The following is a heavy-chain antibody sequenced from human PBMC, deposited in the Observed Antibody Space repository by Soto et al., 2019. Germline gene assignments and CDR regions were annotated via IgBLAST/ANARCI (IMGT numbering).Heavy chain of an antibody. CDR2: IYYSGST. J-gene: IGHJ4*02. Sequence: SETLSLTCTVSGGSISSSSYYWGWIRQPPGKGLECIGSIYYSGSTYYNPSLKSRVTISVDTSKNQFSLKLSSVTAAATAVYYCERLHRGRTTMNYWGQGTLVTVSS. CDR1: GGSISSSSYY. V-gene: IGHV4-39*01. D-gene: IGHD3-22*01. CDR3: ERLHRGRTTMNY.